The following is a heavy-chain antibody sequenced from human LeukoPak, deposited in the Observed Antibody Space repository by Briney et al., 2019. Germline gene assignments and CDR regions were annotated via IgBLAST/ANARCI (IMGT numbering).Heavy chain of an antibody. CDR3: AKDHRTVVITSDAFDI. D-gene: IGHD3-22*01. V-gene: IGHV3-23*01. CDR1: GFTFSSYA. J-gene: IGHJ3*02. Sequence: PGGSLRLSCAASGFTFSSYAMSWVRQAPGKGLEWVSAISGSGGSTYYADSVKGRFTISRDNPKNTLYLQMNSLRAEDTAVYYCAKDHRTVVITSDAFDIWGQGTMVTVSS. CDR2: ISGSGGST.